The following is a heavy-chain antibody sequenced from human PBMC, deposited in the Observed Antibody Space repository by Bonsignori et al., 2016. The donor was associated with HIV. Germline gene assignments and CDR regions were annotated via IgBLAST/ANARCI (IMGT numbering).Heavy chain of an antibody. CDR3: ARDRGGAADDY. J-gene: IGHJ4*02. V-gene: IGHV4-38-2*02. CDR1: GFSISSSGYY. CDR2: TFHGGNK. Sequence: QVQLQESGPGLVKPSETLSLTCVVSGFSISSSGYYWGWIRQPPGKGLEWVGSTFHGGNKYYNPALKSRATISLDTSKNQMSLRLKSVTAADTAVYYCARDRGGAADDYWGRGT. D-gene: IGHD6-13*01.